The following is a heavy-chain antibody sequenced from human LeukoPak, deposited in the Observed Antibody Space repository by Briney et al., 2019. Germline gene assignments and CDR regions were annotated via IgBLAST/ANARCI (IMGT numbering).Heavy chain of an antibody. CDR1: GFTFDNYG. Sequence: SGGSLRLSCAASGFTFDNYGMSWVRLAPGKGLEWVSGINWNGGSIGYAHSVKGRFTISRDNAKNSLYLQMNSLRAEDTALYYCGREVWQQLVHNPGNYYYYMDVWGKGTTVTISS. D-gene: IGHD6-13*01. V-gene: IGHV3-20*04. J-gene: IGHJ6*03. CDR3: GREVWQQLVHNPGNYYYYMDV. CDR2: INWNGGSI.